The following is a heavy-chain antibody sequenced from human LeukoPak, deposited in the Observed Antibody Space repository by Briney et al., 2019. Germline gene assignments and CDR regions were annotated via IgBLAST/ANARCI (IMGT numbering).Heavy chain of an antibody. J-gene: IGHJ4*02. V-gene: IGHV3-33*01. D-gene: IGHD2-8*02. Sequence: GGSLRLSCAASGFTFSSYGMHWFRQAPGKGLEWVAVIWYDGSKKYYADSVKGRFTISSDNSKNTLYLQMDSLRAEDTAVYYCARYNTGSVDYWGQGTLVTVSS. CDR1: GFTFSSYG. CDR2: IWYDGSKK. CDR3: ARYNTGSVDY.